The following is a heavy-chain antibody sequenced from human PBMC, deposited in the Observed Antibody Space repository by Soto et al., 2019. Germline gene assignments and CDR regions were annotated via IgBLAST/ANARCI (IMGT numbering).Heavy chain of an antibody. Sequence: SETLSLTCTVSGDSITTSSYYWGWIRQPPGKGLEWIASIFSVGITSYNPSLKSRATISVDTSKNQFSLTLSSVTAADTAVYYCARYIVATRAYYWGQGALVPVSS. CDR3: ARYIVATRAYY. D-gene: IGHD5-12*01. V-gene: IGHV4-39*01. CDR2: IFSVGIT. CDR1: GDSITTSSYY. J-gene: IGHJ4*02.